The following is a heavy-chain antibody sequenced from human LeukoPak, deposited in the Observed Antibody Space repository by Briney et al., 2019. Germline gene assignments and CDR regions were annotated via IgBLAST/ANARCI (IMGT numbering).Heavy chain of an antibody. Sequence: PGGSLRLSCAASGFTFSSDSMNWVRQAPGKGLEWVSAISGSGGSTYYADSVKGRFTISRDNSKNTLYLQMNSLRAEDTAVYYCAKSLSGATTGFDYWGQGTLVTVSS. J-gene: IGHJ4*02. V-gene: IGHV3-23*01. D-gene: IGHD1-26*01. CDR1: GFTFSSDS. CDR2: ISGSGGST. CDR3: AKSLSGATTGFDY.